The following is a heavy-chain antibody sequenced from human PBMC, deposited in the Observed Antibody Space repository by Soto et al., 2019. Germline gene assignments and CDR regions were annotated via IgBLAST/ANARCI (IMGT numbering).Heavy chain of an antibody. D-gene: IGHD3-22*01. CDR3: ARGYNYDSSGPTRASYYYFGY. Sequence: SSVEVSCKXSGGTFSSYALRWVRPAPGNGLEWMGGIIPIFGTANYAHKFQGRVTITADESTSTAYMELSSLRSEDTAVYFCARGYNYDSSGPTRASYYYFGYWGQGTLVTVSS. J-gene: IGHJ4*02. CDR2: IIPIFGTA. V-gene: IGHV1-69*13. CDR1: GGTFSSYA.